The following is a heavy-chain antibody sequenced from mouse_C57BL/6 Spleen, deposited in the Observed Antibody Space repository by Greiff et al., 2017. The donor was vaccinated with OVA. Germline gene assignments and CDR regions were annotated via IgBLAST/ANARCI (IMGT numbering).Heavy chain of an antibody. V-gene: IGHV6-3*01. J-gene: IGHJ2*01. D-gene: IGHD1-1*01. CDR1: GFTFSNYW. CDR2: IRLQSDNYAT. CDR3: TAEYLLITTLVVDY. Sequence: EVMLVESGGGLVQPGGSMKLSCVASGFTFSNYWMNWVRQSPEKGLEWVAQIRLQSDNYATHYAESVKGRFTISRDDSKSSVYLRMNNLRAEDTGIYYCTAEYLLITTLVVDYWGESTTLSVSS.